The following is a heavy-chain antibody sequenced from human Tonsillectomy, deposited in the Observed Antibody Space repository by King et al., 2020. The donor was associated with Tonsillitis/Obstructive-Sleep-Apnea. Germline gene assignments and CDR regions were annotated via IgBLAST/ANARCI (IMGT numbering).Heavy chain of an antibody. J-gene: IGHJ1*01. CDR1: GFTFSTYA. CDR2: ISHDGITK. D-gene: IGHD2-2*01. CDR3: AVGGYQVLWEYFQH. Sequence: VQLVESGGGVVQPGRSLRLSCAASGFTFSTYAMHWVRQAPGKGLEWVAVISHDGITKYYADSVKGRFTISRDNSKNTLYLQMNSLRVDETAMYYCAVGGYQVLWEYFQHWGQGTLVTVSS. V-gene: IGHV3-30*03.